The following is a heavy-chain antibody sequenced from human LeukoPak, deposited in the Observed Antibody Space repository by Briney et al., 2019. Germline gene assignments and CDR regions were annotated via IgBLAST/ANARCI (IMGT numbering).Heavy chain of an antibody. Sequence: GGSLRLSCAASGYTFNNYAMSWVRRAPGKGLEWVSAISGGGGSTYYADSVKGRFTISRDNSKNTLYLQMNSLRAEDTAVYYCAKGINSFFFDYWGRGTLVTVSS. V-gene: IGHV3-23*01. J-gene: IGHJ4*02. D-gene: IGHD2/OR15-2a*01. CDR1: GYTFNNYA. CDR3: AKGINSFFFDY. CDR2: ISGGGGST.